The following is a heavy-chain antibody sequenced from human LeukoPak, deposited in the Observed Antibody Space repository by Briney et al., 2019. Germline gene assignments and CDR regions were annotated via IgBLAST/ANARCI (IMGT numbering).Heavy chain of an antibody. J-gene: IGHJ4*02. CDR2: ISYDGSNK. CDR1: GFTFSSYA. V-gene: IGHV3-30*01. CDR3: ARDGYNSIGYFDY. D-gene: IGHD5-24*01. Sequence: GGSLRLSCAASGFTFSSYAMHWARQAAGKGREWVAVISYDGSNKYYAASAKRRFNISRDNSKNTLYLQMNSLRAEDTAVYYCARDGYNSIGYFDYWGQGTLVTVSS.